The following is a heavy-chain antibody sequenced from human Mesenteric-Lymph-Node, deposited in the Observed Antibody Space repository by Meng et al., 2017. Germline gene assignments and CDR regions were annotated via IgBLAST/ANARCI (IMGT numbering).Heavy chain of an antibody. CDR1: GFTFSSYW. CDR2: ISNSGTST. Sequence: GGSLRLSCAASGFTFSSYWMSWVRQAPGKGLEWVSAISNSGTSTYDADSVKGRFTISRDNSRNTLYLQMNSLRAEDTAVYYCAKGRTSDYWGQGTLVTVSS. D-gene: IGHD3/OR15-3a*01. V-gene: IGHV3-23*01. CDR3: AKGRTSDY. J-gene: IGHJ4*02.